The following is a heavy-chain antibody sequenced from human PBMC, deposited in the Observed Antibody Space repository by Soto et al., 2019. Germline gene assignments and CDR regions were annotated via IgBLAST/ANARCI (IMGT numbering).Heavy chain of an antibody. CDR1: GFSLSTSGVG. V-gene: IGHV2-5*02. Sequence: QITLKESGPTLVKHTQTLTLTCTCSGFSLSTSGVGVGWIRQPPGKALEWLALIFWDDDKRYSPSVKSRLSITKGTSENQVCLKMTNMDPVDAATYYCTHHGYYSDGMDVWGQGTTVTVSS. CDR3: THHGYYSDGMDV. CDR2: IFWDDDK. J-gene: IGHJ6*02.